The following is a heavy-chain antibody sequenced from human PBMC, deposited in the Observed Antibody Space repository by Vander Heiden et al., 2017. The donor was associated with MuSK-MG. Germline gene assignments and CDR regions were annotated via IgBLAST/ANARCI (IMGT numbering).Heavy chain of an antibody. CDR2: IKQDGSEK. J-gene: IGHJ4*02. Sequence: EVQLVESGGGLVQPGGSLRLSCAASGLTFRYYWMSWVRQAPGEGLEWVANIKQDGSEKFYVDAVKGRFTISRDNAKNSLYLQMNSLRAEDTAVYYCALSEGSSWYVSWIYWGQGTLVTVSS. CDR1: GLTFRYYW. CDR3: ALSEGSSWYVSWIY. D-gene: IGHD6-13*01. V-gene: IGHV3-7*03.